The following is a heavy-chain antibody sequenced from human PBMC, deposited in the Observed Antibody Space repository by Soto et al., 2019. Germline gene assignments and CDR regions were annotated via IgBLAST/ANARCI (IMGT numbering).Heavy chain of an antibody. J-gene: IGHJ4*02. CDR1: GFTFSSYG. D-gene: IGHD2-15*01. CDR2: ISYDGSNK. Sequence: QVQLVESGGGVVQPGRSLRLSCAASGFTFSSYGMHWVRQAPGKGLEWVAVISYDGSNKYYADSVKGRFTISRDNSKNTLYLQMNSLRAEDTAVYYCAKVFFGCSGGSCYNDYWGQGTLVTVSS. V-gene: IGHV3-30*18. CDR3: AKVFFGCSGGSCYNDY.